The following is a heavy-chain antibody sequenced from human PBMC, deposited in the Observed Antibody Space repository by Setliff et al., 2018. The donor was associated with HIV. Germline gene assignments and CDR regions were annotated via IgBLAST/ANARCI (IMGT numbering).Heavy chain of an antibody. Sequence: SETLSLTCTVSGGSITTTNYYWGWVRQSPGKGLEWIGVIYYRGSAYYNLSLQSRVTLSVDTSKNSLSLHLTSVTAADTAVYFCARARGPPLPVLDFWGPGTLVTVSS. CDR3: ARARGPPLPVLDF. CDR1: GGSITTTNYY. CDR2: IYYRGSA. J-gene: IGHJ4*02. D-gene: IGHD3-10*01. V-gene: IGHV4-39*07.